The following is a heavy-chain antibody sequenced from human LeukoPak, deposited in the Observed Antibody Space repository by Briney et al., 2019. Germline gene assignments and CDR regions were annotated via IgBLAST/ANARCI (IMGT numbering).Heavy chain of an antibody. CDR3: AREEQWLVTHFDY. D-gene: IGHD6-19*01. J-gene: IGHJ4*02. CDR1: EFTFSSYW. Sequence: PGGSLRLSCAASEFTFSSYWMSWVRQAPGKGLEWVANIKQDGSEKYYVDSVKGRFTISRDNAKNSLYLQMNSLRAEDTAVYYCAREEQWLVTHFDYWGQGTLVTVSS. V-gene: IGHV3-7*01. CDR2: IKQDGSEK.